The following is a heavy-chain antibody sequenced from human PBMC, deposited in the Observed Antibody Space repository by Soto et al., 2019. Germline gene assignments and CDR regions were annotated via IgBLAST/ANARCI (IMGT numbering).Heavy chain of an antibody. J-gene: IGHJ4*01. Sequence: AGRSLRLSCAAPGFIFNNYGIPWVRQATGKGLEWVAVIWYDGSKKYYADSVKGRFTISRDSSKNTVDLEMNSLRVEDTAVYHCASEGQQLLWYFDYWGHGTMVTVS. D-gene: IGHD6-13*01. V-gene: IGHV3-33*01. CDR2: IWYDGSKK. CDR3: ASEGQQLLWYFDY. CDR1: GFIFNNYG.